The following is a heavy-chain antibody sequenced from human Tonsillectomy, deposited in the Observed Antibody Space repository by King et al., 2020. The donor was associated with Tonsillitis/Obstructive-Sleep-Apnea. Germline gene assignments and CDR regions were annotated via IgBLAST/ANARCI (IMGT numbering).Heavy chain of an antibody. J-gene: IGHJ4*02. Sequence: QLVQSGAEVKKPGSSVNVSCKASGGTFSSYTIGWVRQAPGQGLEWMGRIIPIVEITNYAQKFQGRVTMTRDTSTSIVYMELSSLRSEDTAVYYCAREGSGSYFPPYYFDYWGQGTLVTVSS. CDR3: AREGSGSYFPPYYFDY. CDR2: IIPIVEIT. D-gene: IGHD1-26*01. V-gene: IGHV1-69*04. CDR1: GGTFSSYT.